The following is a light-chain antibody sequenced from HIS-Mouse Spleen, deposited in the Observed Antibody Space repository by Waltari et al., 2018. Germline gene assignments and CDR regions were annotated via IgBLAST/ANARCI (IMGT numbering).Light chain of an antibody. V-gene: IGLV2-14*01. CDR2: EVS. J-gene: IGLJ2*01. CDR3: TSYTSSSTYGV. Sequence: QSALTQPASVSGSPGQSITISCTVTSSDVGGYNYVSWYQQHPGKAPQLMIYEVSNRPSGVSNRFSGSKSCNTASRTLPGLPAEHEAAYYCTSYTSSSTYGVFGGGTKLTVL. CDR1: SSDVGGYNY.